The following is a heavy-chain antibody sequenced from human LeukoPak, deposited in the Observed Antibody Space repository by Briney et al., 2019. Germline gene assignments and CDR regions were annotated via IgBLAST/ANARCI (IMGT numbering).Heavy chain of an antibody. V-gene: IGHV3-23*01. CDR1: GFTFSSYA. CDR3: AKDIGSGGNCYYGDYKYVDY. CDR2: ISGRGGRP. D-gene: IGHD2-15*01. Sequence: GGSLRLSCAASGFTFSSYAMSWIRQAPGKGLEWVSVISGRGGRPYYTDSVNGRFTISRDNSKSTLYLQMNSLRAEDTAVYYCAKDIGSGGNCYYGDYKYVDYWGQVTLVTVSS. J-gene: IGHJ4*02.